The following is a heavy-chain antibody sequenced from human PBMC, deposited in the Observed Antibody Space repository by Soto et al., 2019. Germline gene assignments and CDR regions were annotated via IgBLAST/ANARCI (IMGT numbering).Heavy chain of an antibody. J-gene: IGHJ5*02. CDR3: ASHRYFDHHTAAWFDP. CDR1: GYTFTSYA. V-gene: IGHV1-3*01. D-gene: IGHD3-9*01. Sequence: ASVKVSCKASGYTFTSYAMNWVRQAPGQRLEWMGWINAGNGNTKYSQKIQGRVTITRDTSTSTAYMKLSSLRSEDTAEYYCASHRYFDHHTAAWFDPWGQGTLVTVSS. CDR2: INAGNGNT.